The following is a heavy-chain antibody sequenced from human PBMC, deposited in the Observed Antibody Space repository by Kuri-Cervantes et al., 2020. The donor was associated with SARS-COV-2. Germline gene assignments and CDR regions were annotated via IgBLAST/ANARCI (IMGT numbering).Heavy chain of an antibody. CDR2: ISGSGGST. Sequence: GGSLRLSCAASGFTFSSYAMSWVRQAPGKGLEWVSAISGSGGSTYYADSVKGRFTISRDNAKNSLYLQMNSLRAEDTAVYYCARGNKYLQHWGQGTLVTVSS. V-gene: IGHV3-23*01. CDR1: GFTFSSYA. D-gene: IGHD1/OR15-1a*01. J-gene: IGHJ1*01. CDR3: ARGNKYLQH.